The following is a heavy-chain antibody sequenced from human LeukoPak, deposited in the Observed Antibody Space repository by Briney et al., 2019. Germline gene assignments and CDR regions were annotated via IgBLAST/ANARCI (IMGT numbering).Heavy chain of an antibody. CDR3: ARAGMYSSSWYDY. CDR2: ISSSSSYI. Sequence: GGSLRLSCAASGFTFSSYSMNWVRQAPGKGLEWVSSISSSSSYIYYADSVKGRFTISRDNAKNSLYLQMNSLRAEDTAVYYCARAGMYSSSWYDYWGQGTLVTVSS. D-gene: IGHD6-13*01. V-gene: IGHV3-21*01. CDR1: GFTFSSYS. J-gene: IGHJ4*02.